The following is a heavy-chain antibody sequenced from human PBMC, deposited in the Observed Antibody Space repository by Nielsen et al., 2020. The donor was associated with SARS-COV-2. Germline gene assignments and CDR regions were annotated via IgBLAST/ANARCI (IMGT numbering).Heavy chain of an antibody. V-gene: IGHV4-34*01. CDR3: AREGLELRTPAVYYMDV. CDR1: GGSFSGYY. D-gene: IGHD1-7*01. CDR2: INHSGST. Sequence: GSLRLSCAVYGGSFSGYYWSWIRQPPGKGLEWIGEINHSGSTNYNPSLKSRVTISVDTSKNQFSLKLSSVTAADTAVYYCAREGLELRTPAVYYMDVWGKGTTVTVSS. J-gene: IGHJ6*03.